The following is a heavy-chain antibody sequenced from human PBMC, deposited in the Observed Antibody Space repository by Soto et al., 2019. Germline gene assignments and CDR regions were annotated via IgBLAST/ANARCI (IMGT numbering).Heavy chain of an antibody. Sequence: PAETLSLTCTVSGGSISSSSYYWGWIRQPPGKGLEWIGSIYYSGSTYYNPSLKSRVTISVDTSKNQFSLKLSSVTAADTAVYYCARLLPTNWNEIRPQDDYWGQGTLVTVSS. CDR1: GGSISSSSYY. CDR3: ARLLPTNWNEIRPQDDY. J-gene: IGHJ4*02. V-gene: IGHV4-39*01. CDR2: IYYSGST. D-gene: IGHD1-20*01.